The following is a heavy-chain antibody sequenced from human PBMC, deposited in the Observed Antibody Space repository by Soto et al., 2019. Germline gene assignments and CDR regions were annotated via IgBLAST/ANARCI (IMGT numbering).Heavy chain of an antibody. V-gene: IGHV1-3*01. CDR1: GYTFISYG. Sequence: SVKFSCTSSGYTFISYGVHWVRQAPGQRLEWMGWINAGNGNTKYSQKFQGRVTINRDTSASTAYMELSRLRSEDTAVYYCARHCAVAGMIHVDYCGKRT. CDR2: INAGNGNT. CDR3: ARHCAVAGMIHVDY. J-gene: IGHJ4*02. D-gene: IGHD6-19*01.